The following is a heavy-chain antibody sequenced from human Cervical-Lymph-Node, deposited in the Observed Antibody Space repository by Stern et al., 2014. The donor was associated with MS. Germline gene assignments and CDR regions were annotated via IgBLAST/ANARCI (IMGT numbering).Heavy chain of an antibody. V-gene: IGHV3-11*01. Sequence: VQLVESGGGLVKPGGSLRLSCAASGFTFSDYYMNWIRQAPGKGLEWVSFISSRGTTIYYADSVKDRFTITRDNAKSSLYLQMNSLRAEDTAVYYCVREIVEDGYWGQGTLVTVSS. CDR3: VREIVEDGY. CDR2: ISSRGTTI. CDR1: GFTFSDYY. J-gene: IGHJ4*02. D-gene: IGHD2/OR15-2a*01.